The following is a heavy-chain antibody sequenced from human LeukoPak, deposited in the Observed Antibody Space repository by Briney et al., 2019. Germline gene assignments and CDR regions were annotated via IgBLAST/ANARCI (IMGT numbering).Heavy chain of an antibody. V-gene: IGHV1-69*13. D-gene: IGHD6-13*01. Sequence: SVKVSCKASGGTFSSYAISWVRQAPGQGLEWMGRIIPIFGTANYAQKFQGRVTITADESTSTAYMELSSLRSEDTAVYYCSRRRRQHGDYYYYYMDVWGKGTTVTVSS. CDR3: SRRRRQHGDYYYYYMDV. CDR1: GGTFSSYA. CDR2: IIPIFGTA. J-gene: IGHJ6*03.